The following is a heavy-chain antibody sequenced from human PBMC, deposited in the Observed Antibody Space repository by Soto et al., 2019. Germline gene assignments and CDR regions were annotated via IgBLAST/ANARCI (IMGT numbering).Heavy chain of an antibody. CDR2: ISSDGSRI. V-gene: IGHV3-74*01. CDR3: TRDRGYPDSFDI. J-gene: IGHJ3*02. CDR1: GFTFNSYA. Sequence: PGGSLRLSCAASGFTFNSYAMSWVRQAPGKGLVWVSDISSDGSRIVYADSVKGRFTISRDNAKNTLYLQMNSLRVEDTAVYFCTRDRGYPDSFDIWGQGTMVTVSS. D-gene: IGHD3-10*01.